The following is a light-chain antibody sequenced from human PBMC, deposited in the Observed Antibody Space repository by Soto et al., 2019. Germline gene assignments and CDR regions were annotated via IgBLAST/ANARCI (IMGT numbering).Light chain of an antibody. CDR1: QSLLHSNGYNY. V-gene: IGKV2-28*01. Sequence: DLVMTQSPLSLPFTPLDPPSISCRASQSLLHSNGYNYLDWYLQKPGQSPQLLIYLGSNRASGVPDRFSGSGSGTDFTLKISRVEAEDVGVYYCMQALQTPWTFGQGTKVDI. CDR3: MQALQTPWT. CDR2: LGS. J-gene: IGKJ1*01.